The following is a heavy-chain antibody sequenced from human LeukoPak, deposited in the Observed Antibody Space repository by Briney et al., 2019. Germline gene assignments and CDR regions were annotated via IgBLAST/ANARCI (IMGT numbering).Heavy chain of an antibody. Sequence: SVKVSCKASGGTFSSYAISWVRQAPGQGLEWMGRIIPIFGIANYAQKFQGRVTITADKSTSTAYMELSSLRSEDTAVYYCARGSIAAAGETIHYWGQGTLVTVSS. CDR1: GGTFSSYA. D-gene: IGHD6-13*01. CDR3: ARGSIAAAGETIHY. CDR2: IIPIFGIA. V-gene: IGHV1-69*04. J-gene: IGHJ4*02.